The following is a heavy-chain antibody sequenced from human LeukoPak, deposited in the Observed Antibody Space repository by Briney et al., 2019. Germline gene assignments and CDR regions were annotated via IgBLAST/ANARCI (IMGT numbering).Heavy chain of an antibody. CDR3: ARRISGYYIDY. Sequence: GESLKISCQGSGYTFTNYWIGWVRQMPGKGLEWMGIIWPSDSDTRYSPSSQGQVTISADKSISTAYLQWSSLKASDTAIYFCARRISGYYIDYWGQGTLVSVSS. CDR2: IWPSDSDT. V-gene: IGHV5-51*01. J-gene: IGHJ4*02. CDR1: GYTFTNYW. D-gene: IGHD1-26*01.